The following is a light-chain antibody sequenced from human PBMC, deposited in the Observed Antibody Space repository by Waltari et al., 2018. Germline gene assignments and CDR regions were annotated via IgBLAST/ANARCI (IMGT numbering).Light chain of an antibody. V-gene: IGKV4-1*01. CDR1: QSVFHSSYNKNY. Sequence: DIVMTQSPDSLAVSLGEKATIHCQSSQSVFHSSYNKNYLAWYQQKPGQPPNLLIYWASTRESGVPDRFSGSESGTDFTLTISSLQAEDVAVYYCQQYFSAPWTFGQGTRVEIK. CDR2: WAS. J-gene: IGKJ1*01. CDR3: QQYFSAPWT.